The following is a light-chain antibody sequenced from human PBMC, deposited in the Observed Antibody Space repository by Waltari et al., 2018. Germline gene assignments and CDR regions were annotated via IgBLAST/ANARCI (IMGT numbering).Light chain of an antibody. V-gene: IGLV3-21*04. J-gene: IGLJ2*01. CDR3: QVWHSSTNVI. Sequence: SYDLTQQPSVSVAPGETARITCGGDNIGGKSVHWYQQKPGQAPVVIIYCNTYRPSGIPERFSGSNSANTATLIISRFEAGDEGDYVCQVWHSSTNVIFGGGTKLTVV. CDR2: CNT. CDR1: NIGGKS.